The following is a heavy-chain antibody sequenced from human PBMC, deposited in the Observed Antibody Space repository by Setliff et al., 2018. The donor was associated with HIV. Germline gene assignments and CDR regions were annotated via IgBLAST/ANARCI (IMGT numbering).Heavy chain of an antibody. CDR3: ATLAWLEDYFDY. D-gene: IGHD3-9*01. J-gene: IGHJ4*02. Sequence: ASVKVSCKVSGYTLTELSMHWVRQAPGKGLEWMGGFDPEGGETIYAQKFQGRVTMTEDTSTDTAYMDLSSLRSEDTAVYYCATLAWLEDYFDYWGQGTLVTVSS. CDR2: FDPEGGET. CDR1: GYTLTELS. V-gene: IGHV1-24*01.